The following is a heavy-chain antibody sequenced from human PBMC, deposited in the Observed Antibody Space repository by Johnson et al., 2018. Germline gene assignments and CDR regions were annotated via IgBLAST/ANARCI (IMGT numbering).Heavy chain of an antibody. Sequence: QVQLQESGPGLVKPSDTLSLMCTVSGGSISSYYYHWIRQSPGKGLEWIGYMYHSGGTNYNPSLNGRVTISLDTSKNQFSLKLSSVTAADAAVDYCARGRGTGSYSQAYLDHWGQGTLVTVSS. CDR1: GGSISSYY. CDR3: ARGRGTGSYSQAYLDH. D-gene: IGHD3-3*02. J-gene: IGHJ1*01. CDR2: MYHSGGT. V-gene: IGHV4-59*01.